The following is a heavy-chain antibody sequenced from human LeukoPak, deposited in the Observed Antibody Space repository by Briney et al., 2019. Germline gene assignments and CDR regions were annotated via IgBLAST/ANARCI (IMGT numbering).Heavy chain of an antibody. Sequence: EASVKVSCKASGYTFTSYDINWVRQATGQGLEWMGWMNPNSGNTGYAQKFQGRVTMTRDTSISTAYMELSSLTPEDTAVYYCARLGIYDGNSYGSFWGQGTLVTVSS. CDR1: GYTFTSYD. D-gene: IGHD5-18*01. CDR2: MNPNSGNT. J-gene: IGHJ4*02. V-gene: IGHV1-8*01. CDR3: ARLGIYDGNSYGSF.